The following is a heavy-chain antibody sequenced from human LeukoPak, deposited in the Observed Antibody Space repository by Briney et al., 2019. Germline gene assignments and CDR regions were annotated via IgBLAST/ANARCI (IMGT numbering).Heavy chain of an antibody. CDR1: GGSFSGYY. CDR2: INHSGST. CDR3: ARGRPWTDP. Sequence: PSETLSLTCSVYGGSFSGYYWSWIRQPPGKGLEWIGEINHSGSTNYYPSLKSRVTISVDTSKNQFSLKLSSVTAADTAVYYCARGRPWTDPWGQGTLVTVSS. V-gene: IGHV4-34*01. D-gene: IGHD3/OR15-3a*01. J-gene: IGHJ5*02.